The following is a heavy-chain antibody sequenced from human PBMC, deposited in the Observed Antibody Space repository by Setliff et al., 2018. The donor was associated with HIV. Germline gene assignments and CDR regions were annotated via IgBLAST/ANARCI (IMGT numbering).Heavy chain of an antibody. V-gene: IGHV4-4*02. CDR1: GGSISSGNW. J-gene: IGHJ3*02. D-gene: IGHD1-26*01. CDR3: ARQYADPESGILDAFDI. Sequence: SETLSLTCAVSGGSISSGNWLNWVRQPPGKGLEWIGEIYHSGSANYNPSLKSRVTISVDKSKNQFSLKLSSVTAADTAVYYCARQYADPESGILDAFDIWGQGTMVTVSS. CDR2: IYHSGSA.